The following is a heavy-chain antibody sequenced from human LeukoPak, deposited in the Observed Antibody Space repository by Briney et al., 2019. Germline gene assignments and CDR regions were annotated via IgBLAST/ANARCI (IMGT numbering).Heavy chain of an antibody. CDR2: IYYSGST. CDR3: ARDNYGSGSYSRYYYYYYMDV. CDR1: GGSISSYY. Sequence: SETLSLTCTVSGGSISSYYWSWIRQPPGKGLEWIGYIYYSGSTNYNPSLKSRVTISVDTSKNQFSLKLSSVTAADTAVYCCARDNYGSGSYSRYYYYYYMDVWGKGTTVTISS. J-gene: IGHJ6*03. V-gene: IGHV4-59*01. D-gene: IGHD3-10*01.